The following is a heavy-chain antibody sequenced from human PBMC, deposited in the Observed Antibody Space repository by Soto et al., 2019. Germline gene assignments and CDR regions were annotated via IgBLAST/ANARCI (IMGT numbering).Heavy chain of an antibody. J-gene: IGHJ6*02. CDR3: ARGSSSIYYYYGMDV. V-gene: IGHV3-74*01. Sequence: GGSLRLSCAASGFTFGSYWMHWVRQAPGKGLVWVSRINSDGSSTSYADSVKGRFTISRDNAKNTLYLQMNSLRAEDTAVYYCARGSSSIYYYYGMDVWGQGTTVTVSS. CDR2: INSDGSST. D-gene: IGHD6-6*01. CDR1: GFTFGSYW.